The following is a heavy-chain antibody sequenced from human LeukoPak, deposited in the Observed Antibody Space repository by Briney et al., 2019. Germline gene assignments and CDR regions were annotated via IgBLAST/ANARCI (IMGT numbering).Heavy chain of an antibody. CDR2: INHSGST. J-gene: IGHJ4*02. CDR3: ARYYGDYVRGYYFDY. Sequence: SETLSLTCAVYGGSFSGYYWSWIRQPPGKGLEWIGEINHSGSTNYNPSLKSRVTISVDTSKNQFSLKLSSVTAADTAVYYCARYYGDYVRGYYFDYWGQGTLVTVSS. CDR1: GGSFSGYY. D-gene: IGHD4-17*01. V-gene: IGHV4-34*01.